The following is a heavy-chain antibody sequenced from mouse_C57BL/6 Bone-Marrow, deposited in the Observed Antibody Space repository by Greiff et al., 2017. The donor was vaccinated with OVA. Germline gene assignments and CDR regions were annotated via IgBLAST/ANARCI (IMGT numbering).Heavy chain of an antibody. Sequence: EVHLPQPCRFLARPGASVKMSCKTSGYTFTSYWMHWVKQRPGQGLEWIGAIYPGNSDTSYNQKFKGKAKLTAVTSASTAYMELSSLTNEDSAVYYCTRRGVYDYDGIDYWGQGTTLTVSS. CDR3: TRRGVYDYDGIDY. CDR2: IYPGNSDT. D-gene: IGHD2-4*01. CDR1: GYTFTSYW. V-gene: IGHV1-5*01. J-gene: IGHJ2*01.